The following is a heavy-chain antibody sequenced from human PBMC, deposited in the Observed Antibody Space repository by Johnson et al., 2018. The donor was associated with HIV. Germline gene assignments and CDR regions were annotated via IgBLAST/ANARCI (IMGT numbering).Heavy chain of an antibody. Sequence: VQLVETGGGLIQPGGSLRLSCAASGFTVSSNYMSWVRQAPGKGLEWVSVIYSGGSTYYADSVKGRFSISRYTSKNTLYLQMNSLKAEDTAVYYCASSLIQFLEWLSEPAAFDIWGQGTMVTVSS. V-gene: IGHV3-53*02. CDR2: IYSGGST. CDR1: GFTVSSNY. D-gene: IGHD3-3*01. CDR3: ASSLIQFLEWLSEPAAFDI. J-gene: IGHJ3*02.